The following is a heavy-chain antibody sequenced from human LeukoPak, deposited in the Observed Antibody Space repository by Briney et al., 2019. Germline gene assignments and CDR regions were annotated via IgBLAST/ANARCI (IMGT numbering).Heavy chain of an antibody. V-gene: IGHV3-23*01. D-gene: IGHD4-17*01. Sequence: GGSLRLSCAASGFTFKNYAMSWVRQAPGEGLEWVSAISGSGDSTYYADSVKGRFTISRDNSMNTLYLQMNSLRAEDTAVYYCARTRITVTTRSWDYWGQGTLVTVSS. CDR3: ARTRITVTTRSWDY. CDR1: GFTFKNYA. J-gene: IGHJ4*02. CDR2: ISGSGDST.